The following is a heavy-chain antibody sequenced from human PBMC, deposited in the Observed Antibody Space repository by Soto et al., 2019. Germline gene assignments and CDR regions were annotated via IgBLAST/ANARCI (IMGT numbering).Heavy chain of an antibody. CDR3: ARDNGTYYYGSGSYYLYYYYGMDV. V-gene: IGHV1-69*12. CDR2: IIPIFGTA. CDR1: GGTFSSYA. J-gene: IGHJ6*02. Sequence: QVQLVQSGAEVKKPGSSVKVSCKASGGTFSSYAISWVRQAPGQGLEWMGGIIPIFGTANYAQKFQGRVTSTADESTSTAYMELSSLRSEDTAVYYCARDNGTYYYGSGSYYLYYYYGMDVWGQGTTVTVSS. D-gene: IGHD3-10*01.